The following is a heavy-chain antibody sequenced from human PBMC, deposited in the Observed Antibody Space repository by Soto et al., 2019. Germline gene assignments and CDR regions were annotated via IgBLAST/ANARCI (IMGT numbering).Heavy chain of an antibody. Sequence: QVQLVQSGAEVKKPGASVKVSCKASGYTFTSYGIIWVRQAPGQGLEWMGWNSAYNGNTNYAQKLQGRVTMTTDTATSTAYLELRSLGSDDTAAYYWARHRPFDYWGQGTLVTVSS. V-gene: IGHV1-18*01. J-gene: IGHJ4*02. CDR1: GYTFTSYG. CDR3: ARHRPFDY. CDR2: NSAYNGNT.